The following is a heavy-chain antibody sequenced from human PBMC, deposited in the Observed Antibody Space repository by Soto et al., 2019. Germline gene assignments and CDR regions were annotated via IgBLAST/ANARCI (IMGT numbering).Heavy chain of an antibody. CDR2: ITGSGFTT. Sequence: EVQLLESGGGLVQPGGSLRLSCAASAFTFSNYAMNWVRQAPGKGLEWVSAITGSGFTTYYADSVKGRFTISRDNSKNTLYMQMNNLRAEHTAVYYCAKSQIGAAQYGDYWGQGTLVTVSS. D-gene: IGHD6-13*01. V-gene: IGHV3-23*01. J-gene: IGHJ4*02. CDR1: AFTFSNYA. CDR3: AKSQIGAAQYGDY.